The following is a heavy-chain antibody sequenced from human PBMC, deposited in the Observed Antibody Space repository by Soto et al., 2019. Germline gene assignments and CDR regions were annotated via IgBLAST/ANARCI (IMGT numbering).Heavy chain of an antibody. D-gene: IGHD3-16*02. V-gene: IGHV1-24*01. J-gene: IGHJ4*02. Sequence: QVQLVQSGAEVKKPGASVKVSCKVSGYSLSALSMRWVRQAPGKGLEWVGGSDPEDDKTIHAQEFQGRITMTEDTSTDTAYMELSSLRSDDTAVYYCATGVPNGRYLTDYWGQGTLVTVSS. CDR2: SDPEDDKT. CDR1: GYSLSALS. CDR3: ATGVPNGRYLTDY.